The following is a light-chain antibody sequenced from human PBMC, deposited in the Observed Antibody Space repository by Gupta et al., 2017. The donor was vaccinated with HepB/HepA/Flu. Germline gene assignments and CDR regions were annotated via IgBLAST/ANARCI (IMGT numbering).Light chain of an antibody. CDR3: QQRFT. CDR1: QSVSSSY. V-gene: IGKV3-20*01. J-gene: IGKJ3*01. CDR2: GAS. Sequence: EIVLTQSPGTLSLSPGERATLSCRASQSVSSSYLAWYQQKPGQAPRLLIYGASSRANGIPDRFSGSGSGTDFTPTISRLVAVDFAVYYCQQRFTFGPGTKVDIK.